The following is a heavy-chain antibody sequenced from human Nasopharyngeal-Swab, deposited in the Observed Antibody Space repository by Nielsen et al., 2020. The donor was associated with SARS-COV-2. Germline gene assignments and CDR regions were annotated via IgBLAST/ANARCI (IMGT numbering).Heavy chain of an antibody. Sequence: GESLKISCAASGFTFSNYRMHWVRQAPGKGLVWVSRINGDGSSLNYADFVKGRFTISTDNAKSTLYLEMNSLRAEDTAVYYCARGRGSSTSMIGYWGQRTLVTVSS. CDR3: ARGRGSSTSMIGY. V-gene: IGHV3-74*01. CDR1: GFTFSNYR. CDR2: INGDGSSL. D-gene: IGHD2/OR15-2a*01. J-gene: IGHJ4*02.